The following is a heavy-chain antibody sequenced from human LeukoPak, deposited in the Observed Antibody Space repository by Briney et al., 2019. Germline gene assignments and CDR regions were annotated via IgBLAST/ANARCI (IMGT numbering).Heavy chain of an antibody. CDR1: GFTFSSYG. Sequence: GGSLRLSCAASGFTFSSYGMHWVRLAPGKGLEWVAFIRYDGSNKYYADSVKGRFTISRDNSKNTLYLQMNSLRAEDTAVYYCAKPLLWFGELSYYFDYWGQGTLVTVSS. D-gene: IGHD3-10*01. CDR2: IRYDGSNK. CDR3: AKPLLWFGELSYYFDY. J-gene: IGHJ4*02. V-gene: IGHV3-30*02.